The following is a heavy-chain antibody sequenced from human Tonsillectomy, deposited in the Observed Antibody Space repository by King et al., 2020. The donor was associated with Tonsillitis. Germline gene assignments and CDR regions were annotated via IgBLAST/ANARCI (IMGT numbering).Heavy chain of an antibody. CDR3: ARDGDDGSGYYYAAAEY. J-gene: IGHJ4*02. V-gene: IGHV3-33*01. D-gene: IGHD3-22*01. CDR1: GFTFSDYG. Sequence: QVQLVESGGGVVQPGRSLRLSCAPSGFTFSDYGMHWVRQAPGKGLEWVAVIWYDGSNKYYADSVKGRFTISRDDSKNTLYLQMNSLRAEDTAVYYCARDGDDGSGYYYAAAEYWGQGTLVTVSS. CDR2: IWYDGSNK.